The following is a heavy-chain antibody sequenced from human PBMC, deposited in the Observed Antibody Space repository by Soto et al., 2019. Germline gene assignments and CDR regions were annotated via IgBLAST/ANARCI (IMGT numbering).Heavy chain of an antibody. J-gene: IGHJ2*01. D-gene: IGHD3-22*01. V-gene: IGHV3-30-3*01. CDR1: GFTFSTYS. Sequence: QVPLVESGGGVVQPGRSLRLSCAASGFTFSTYSMHWVRQAPGKGLEWVAVISYAGSDESYADSVKGRFTISRDNSKNTLFLHMDSLRDEDTAVYYCARAKNYYDSSGRWYFDLWGRGTLVTVSS. CDR2: ISYAGSDE. CDR3: ARAKNYYDSSGRWYFDL.